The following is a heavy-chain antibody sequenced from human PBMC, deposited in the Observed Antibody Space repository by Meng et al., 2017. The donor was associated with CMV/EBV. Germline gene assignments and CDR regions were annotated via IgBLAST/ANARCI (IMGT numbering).Heavy chain of an antibody. Sequence: GGSLRLSCTVPGVTFSSYWMSWVRQAPGRGLEWVANIERDGNEMYYVDSVKGRFTISRDNAKNSVYLQMNSLRPEDTAIYYCAREEGDFWSQGAQVTVSS. D-gene: IGHD3-3*01. V-gene: IGHV3-7*01. CDR3: AREEGDF. CDR2: IERDGNEM. J-gene: IGHJ4*02. CDR1: GVTFSSYW.